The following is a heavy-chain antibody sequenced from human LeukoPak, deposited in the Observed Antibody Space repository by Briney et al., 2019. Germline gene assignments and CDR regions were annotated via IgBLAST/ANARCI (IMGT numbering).Heavy chain of an antibody. CDR2: IYYSGST. CDR1: GGSISSGGYY. D-gene: IGHD2-2*02. Sequence: SETLSLTGTVSGGSISSGGYYWSWIRQHPGKGLEWIGYIYYSGSTYYNPSLKSRVTISVDTSKNQFSLKLSSVTAADTAVYYCARVVVVPAAIPLLSYYGMDVWGQGTTVTVSS. CDR3: ARVVVVPAAIPLLSYYGMDV. J-gene: IGHJ6*02. V-gene: IGHV4-31*03.